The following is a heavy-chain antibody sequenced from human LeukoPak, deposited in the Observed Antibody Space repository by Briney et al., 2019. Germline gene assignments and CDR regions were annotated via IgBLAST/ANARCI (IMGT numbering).Heavy chain of an antibody. CDR2: ISGSGTIT. V-gene: IGHV3-23*01. J-gene: IGHJ3*02. Sequence: GGSLRLSCAASGFTFNTYAMSWVRQAPGEGLEWVSAISGSGTITYYADSVKGRFTISRDNSKNTLYLQLNSLRAEDTAVYYCAREGVGGFDIWGQGTMVTVSS. CDR3: AREGVGGFDI. CDR1: GFTFNTYA. D-gene: IGHD3-16*01.